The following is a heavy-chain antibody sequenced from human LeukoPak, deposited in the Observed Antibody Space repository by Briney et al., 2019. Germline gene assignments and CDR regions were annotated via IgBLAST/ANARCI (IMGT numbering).Heavy chain of an antibody. CDR3: ARRYVWGYADC. CDR2: INHSGST. Sequence: PSETLSLTCAVYGGSFSGYYWTWIRQPPGKGLEWIAEINHSGSTNYNPSLKSRVTISVDTPKSQFSLKLNSVTAADTAVYYCARRYVWGYADCWGQGTLVTVSS. D-gene: IGHD3-16*01. V-gene: IGHV4-34*01. J-gene: IGHJ4*02. CDR1: GGSFSGYY.